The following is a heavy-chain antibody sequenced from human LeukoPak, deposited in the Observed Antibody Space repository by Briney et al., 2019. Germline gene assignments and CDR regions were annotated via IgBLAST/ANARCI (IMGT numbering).Heavy chain of an antibody. CDR1: GFTFSSYA. V-gene: IGHV3-23*01. D-gene: IGHD6-13*01. CDR3: AKDPGFYSSSSEDY. Sequence: GGSLRLSCAASGFTFSSYAMSWVRQAPGKGLEWVSAISGSGGSTYYADSVKGRFTISRDNSKNTLYLQMNSLRAEDTAVYYCAKDPGFYSSSSEDYWGQGTLVTVSS. J-gene: IGHJ4*02. CDR2: ISGSGGST.